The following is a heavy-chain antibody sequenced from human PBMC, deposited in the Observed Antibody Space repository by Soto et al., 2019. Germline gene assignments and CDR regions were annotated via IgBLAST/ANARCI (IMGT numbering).Heavy chain of an antibody. Sequence: ESGPTLVNPTQTLTLTCTFSGFSLSTSGMCVSWIRQPPGKALEWLALIDWDDDKYYSTSLKTRLTISKDTSKNQMVLTMTNMDPVDTATYYCARILSPYYYGSGGNWFDPWGQGTLVTVSS. V-gene: IGHV2-70*01. D-gene: IGHD3-10*01. CDR1: GFSLSTSGMC. CDR3: ARILSPYYYGSGGNWFDP. J-gene: IGHJ5*02. CDR2: IDWDDDK.